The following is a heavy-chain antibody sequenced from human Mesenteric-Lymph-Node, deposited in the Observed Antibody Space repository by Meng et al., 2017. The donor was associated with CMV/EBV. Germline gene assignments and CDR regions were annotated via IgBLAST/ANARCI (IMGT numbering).Heavy chain of an antibody. CDR1: GFTFSSYG. D-gene: IGHD2-2*01. CDR3: AKDRFEYQLLSFFDY. CDR2: IWYDGSNK. V-gene: IGHV3-33*06. Sequence: GESLKISCAASGFTFSSYGMHWVRQAPGKGLEWVAVIWYDGSNKYYADSVKGRFTISRDNSKNTLYLQMNSLRVEDTAVYYCAKDRFEYQLLSFFDYWGQGTLVTVSS. J-gene: IGHJ4*02.